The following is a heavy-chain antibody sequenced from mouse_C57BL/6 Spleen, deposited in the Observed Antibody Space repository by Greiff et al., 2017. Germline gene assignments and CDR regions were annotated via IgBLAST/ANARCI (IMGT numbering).Heavy chain of an antibody. Sequence: QVQLQQPGAELVMPGASVKLSCKASGYTFTSYWMHWVKQRPGHGLEWIGEIDPSDSYTNYNQKFKGKSTLTVDKSSSTAYMQLSSLTSEDSAVYYCARWPDYDYGGAYWGQGTLVTVSA. CDR1: GYTFTSYW. J-gene: IGHJ3*01. CDR3: ARWPDYDYGGAY. CDR2: IDPSDSYT. V-gene: IGHV1-69*01. D-gene: IGHD2-4*01.